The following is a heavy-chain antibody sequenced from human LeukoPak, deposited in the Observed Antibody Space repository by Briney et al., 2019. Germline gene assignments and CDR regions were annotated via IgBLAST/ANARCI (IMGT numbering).Heavy chain of an antibody. CDR2: IRAKTFGGAS. D-gene: IGHD2-2*01. Sequence: GRSLRLSCTASGFTFVDHAMSWVRQAPGKGLEWLSLIRAKTFGGASEYAASVKGRFTISRDDSKSIAYLQMDSLTTEDTAVYYCTRDSLYCSPSTCYGSSAIFYYYMDAWGKGTIVTVSS. J-gene: IGHJ6*03. V-gene: IGHV3-49*04. CDR1: GFTFVDHA. CDR3: TRDSLYCSPSTCYGSSAIFYYYMDA.